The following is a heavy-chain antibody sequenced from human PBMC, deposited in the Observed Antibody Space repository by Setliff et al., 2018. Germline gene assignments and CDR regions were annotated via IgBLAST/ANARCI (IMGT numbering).Heavy chain of an antibody. D-gene: IGHD6-6*01. Sequence: PSETLSLTCTVSGGSISSSSYYWGWIRQPPGKGLEWIGSIYYSGSTYYNPSLKSRVTISVDTSKNQFSLKLSSVTAADTAVYYCARVAQYSSSSFYYYYYGMDVWGKGTTVTV. CDR2: IYYSGST. CDR3: ARVAQYSSSSFYYYYYGMDV. CDR1: GGSISSSSYY. V-gene: IGHV4-39*07. J-gene: IGHJ6*04.